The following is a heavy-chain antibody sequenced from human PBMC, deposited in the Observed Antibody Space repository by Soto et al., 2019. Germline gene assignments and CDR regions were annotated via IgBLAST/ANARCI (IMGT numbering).Heavy chain of an antibody. CDR1: GGSISSDC. V-gene: IGHV4-59*01. Sequence: QVQLQESGPGLVKPSETLALTCTVSGGSISSDCWSWIRQPPGKGLEWIGHIYHSGSTNYNPSLKSRVTISIEPYMRQFSLMLTSVTAADTAVYFCARETEYAYFGPWGQGTLVTVSS. CDR3: ARETEYAYFGP. CDR2: IYHSGST. J-gene: IGHJ5*02.